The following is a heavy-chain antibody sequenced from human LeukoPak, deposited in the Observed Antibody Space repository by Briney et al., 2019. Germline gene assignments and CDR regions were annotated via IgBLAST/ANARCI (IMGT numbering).Heavy chain of an antibody. CDR3: ATMVRGTHMYYFDY. Sequence: PSETLSLTCAVYGGSFSGYYWSWIRQPPGKGLEWIGEINHSGSTNYNPSLKSRVTISVDTSKKQFSLKLSSVTAADTAVYYCATMVRGTHMYYFDYWGQGTLVTVSS. CDR1: GGSFSGYY. J-gene: IGHJ4*02. V-gene: IGHV4-34*01. CDR2: INHSGST. D-gene: IGHD3-10*01.